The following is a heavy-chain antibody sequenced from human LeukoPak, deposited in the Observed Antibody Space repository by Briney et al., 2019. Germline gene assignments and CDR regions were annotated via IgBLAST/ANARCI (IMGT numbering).Heavy chain of an antibody. J-gene: IGHJ3*02. V-gene: IGHV3-23*01. D-gene: IGHD3-3*01. Sequence: GGSLRLSCAVSGFSFFYTGMGWVRQAPGKGLEWVAAIGGGASDTKYADSVKARFTISRDISKNTLYLQMNSLRAEDTAVYFCPKDVFRWAFDIWGQGTMVTVSS. CDR3: PKDVFRWAFDI. CDR1: GFSFFYTG. CDR2: IGGGASDT.